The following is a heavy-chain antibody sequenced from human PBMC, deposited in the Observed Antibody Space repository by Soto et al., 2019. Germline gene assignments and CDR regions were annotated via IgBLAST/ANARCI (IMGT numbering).Heavy chain of an antibody. CDR1: GFTFSSYA. D-gene: IGHD3-22*01. J-gene: IGHJ4*02. V-gene: IGHV3-23*01. CDR2: ISGSGGST. Sequence: GGSLRLSCAASGFTFSSYAMSWVRQAPGKGLEWVSAISGSGGSTYYADSVKGRFTISRDNSKNTLYLQMNSLRAEDTAVYYCAKGLDYYYDSSGYYPYDYWGQGTLVTVSS. CDR3: AKGLDYYYDSSGYYPYDY.